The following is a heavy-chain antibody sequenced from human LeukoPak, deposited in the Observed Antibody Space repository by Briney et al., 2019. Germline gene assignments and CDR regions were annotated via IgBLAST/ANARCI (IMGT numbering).Heavy chain of an antibody. CDR1: GFTFGDYA. CDR2: IRSKAYGGTT. V-gene: IGHV3-49*03. CDR3: TRQAAGTGWFDP. Sequence: QPGRSLRLSCTASGFTFGDYAMSWFRQAPGKGLEWVGFIRSKAYGGTTEYAASVKGRFTISRDDSKNTAYLQMNSLKTEDTAVYYCTRQAAGTGWFDPWGQGTLVTVSS. J-gene: IGHJ5*02. D-gene: IGHD6-13*01.